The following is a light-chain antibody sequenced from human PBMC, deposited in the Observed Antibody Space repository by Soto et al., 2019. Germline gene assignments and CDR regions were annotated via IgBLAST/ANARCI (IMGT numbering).Light chain of an antibody. J-gene: IGKJ5*01. Sequence: DIVMTKYPDSVSVSQGVSAGLSCRASQSVSTTLAWYQHKPGQAPRLLIYDASNRATGIPARFSGSASGTDFTLTISSLGPDDVAVYYCQQRSNWQVTFGHGTRLEIK. V-gene: IGKV3D-11*02. CDR2: DAS. CDR1: QSVSTT. CDR3: QQRSNWQVT.